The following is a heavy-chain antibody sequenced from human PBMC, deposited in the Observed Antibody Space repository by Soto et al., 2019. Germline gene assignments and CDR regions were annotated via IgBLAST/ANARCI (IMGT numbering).Heavy chain of an antibody. D-gene: IGHD1-26*01. CDR3: ARATTRVRGPPNYYGMDV. Sequence: GGSLRLSCAASGFTVSSNYMSWVRQAPGKGLEWVSVIYSGGSTYYADSAKGRFTISRDNSKYTLYLQMNSLRAEDTAVYYCARATTRVRGPPNYYGMDVWGQGTTVTVSS. CDR1: GFTVSSNY. V-gene: IGHV3-53*01. CDR2: IYSGGST. J-gene: IGHJ6*02.